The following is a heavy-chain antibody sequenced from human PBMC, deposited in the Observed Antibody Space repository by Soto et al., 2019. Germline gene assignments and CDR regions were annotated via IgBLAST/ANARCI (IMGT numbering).Heavy chain of an antibody. J-gene: IGHJ6*02. CDR1: GCSISSYY. D-gene: IGHD2-8*01. CDR2: IYYSGNT. Sequence: PSETLSLTCTVSGCSISSYYWSWIRRPPGKGLEWIGYIYYSGNTNYNPSLKSRVTISVDTSKNQFSLKLTSMTAADTAVYYCARDVSATYGMDVWGQGTTVTVSS. CDR3: ARDVSATYGMDV. V-gene: IGHV4-59*01.